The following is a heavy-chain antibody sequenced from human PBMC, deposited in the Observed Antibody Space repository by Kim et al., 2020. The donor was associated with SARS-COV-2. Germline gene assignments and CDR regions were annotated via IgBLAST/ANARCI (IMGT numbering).Heavy chain of an antibody. D-gene: IGHD6-13*01. Sequence: SETLSLTCAVYGGSFSGYYWSWIRQPPGKGLEWIGEINHSGSTNYNPSLKSRVTISVDTSKNQFSLKLSSVTAADTAVYYCARGPGGSSWTGLESWFDPWGQGTLVTVSS. CDR3: ARGPGGSSWTGLESWFDP. CDR1: GGSFSGYY. V-gene: IGHV4-34*01. CDR2: INHSGST. J-gene: IGHJ5*02.